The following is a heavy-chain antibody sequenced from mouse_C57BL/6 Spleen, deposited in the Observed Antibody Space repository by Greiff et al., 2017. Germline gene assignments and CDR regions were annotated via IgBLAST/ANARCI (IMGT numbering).Heavy chain of an antibody. V-gene: IGHV1-55*01. J-gene: IGHJ3*01. CDR3: ARSDTYGSSLAY. Sequence: QVQLQQPGAELVKPGASVKMSCKASGYTFTSYWITWVKQRPGQGLEWIGDIYPGSGSTNYNEKFKSKATLTVDTSSSTAYLQLSSLTSEDSAVYYCARSDTYGSSLAYWGQGTLVTVSA. CDR1: GYTFTSYW. CDR2: IYPGSGST. D-gene: IGHD1-1*01.